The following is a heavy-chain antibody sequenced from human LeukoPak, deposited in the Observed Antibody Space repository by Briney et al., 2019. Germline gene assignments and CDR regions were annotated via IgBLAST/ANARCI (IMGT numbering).Heavy chain of an antibody. Sequence: PSETLSLTCAVYGGSFSGYYWSWIRQPPGKGLEWIGEINHSGSTNYNPSLKSRVTISVDTSKNQFSLKLSSVTAADTAVYYCARGRRGSSSWYRPPTFDPWGQGTLVTVSS. V-gene: IGHV4-34*01. CDR2: INHSGST. J-gene: IGHJ5*02. D-gene: IGHD6-13*01. CDR1: GGSFSGYY. CDR3: ARGRRGSSSWYRPPTFDP.